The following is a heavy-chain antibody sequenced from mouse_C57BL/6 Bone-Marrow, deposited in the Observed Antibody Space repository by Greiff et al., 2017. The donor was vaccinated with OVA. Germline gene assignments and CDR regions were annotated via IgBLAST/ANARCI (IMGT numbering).Heavy chain of an antibody. J-gene: IGHJ4*01. CDR2: ISSGSSTI. Sequence: EVMLVESGGGLVKPGGSLKLSCAASGFTFSDYGMHWVRQAPEKGLEWVAYISSGSSTIYYAETVKGRFTISRDNAKNTLFLQMTSLRSEYTAMYYCARGTTVVHYYAMDYWGQGTSVTVSS. CDR3: ARGTTVVHYYAMDY. D-gene: IGHD1-1*01. CDR1: GFTFSDYG. V-gene: IGHV5-17*01.